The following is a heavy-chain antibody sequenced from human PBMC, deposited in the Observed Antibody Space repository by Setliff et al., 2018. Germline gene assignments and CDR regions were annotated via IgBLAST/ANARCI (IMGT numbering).Heavy chain of an antibody. D-gene: IGHD6-19*01. V-gene: IGHV3-7*01. Sequence: GGSLRLSCAASGFTFSRYWMSWVRQAPGKGLEWVANIKQDGSEKYYVDSVKGRFTISRDNAKNSLYLQMNSLRAEDTAVYYCARVSAYSSGWFYYYYYGMDVWGQGTTVTVS. CDR1: GFTFSRYW. CDR3: ARVSAYSSGWFYYYYYGMDV. J-gene: IGHJ6*02. CDR2: IKQDGSEK.